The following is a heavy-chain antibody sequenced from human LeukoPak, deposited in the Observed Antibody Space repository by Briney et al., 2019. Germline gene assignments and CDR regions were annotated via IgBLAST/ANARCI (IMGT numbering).Heavy chain of an antibody. J-gene: IGHJ4*02. D-gene: IGHD4-23*01. CDR1: GYTFTSYG. Sequence: RASVKVSCKASGYTFTSYGFSWVRQAPGQGLEWMGWISAYNGDTKYALNLQGRVTMTTDTSTSTAYMELRSLRSDDTAVYYCARQLRWDQYYFDYWGQGTLVTVSS. CDR2: ISAYNGDT. V-gene: IGHV1-18*01. CDR3: ARQLRWDQYYFDY.